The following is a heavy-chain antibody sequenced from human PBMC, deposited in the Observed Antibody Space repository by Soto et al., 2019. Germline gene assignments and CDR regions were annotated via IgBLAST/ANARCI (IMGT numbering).Heavy chain of an antibody. CDR2: IIPVFDKA. CDR3: ARLRRYWGDAFDL. CDR1: GGSFCSSA. D-gene: IGHD3-16*01. V-gene: IGHV1-69*01. J-gene: IGHJ3*01. Sequence: QVQLVQSGADVKKPGSSVKVSCKTSGGSFCSSAISWVRQAPAQGLEWMGEIIPVFDKANYAQNFQGRLTITADELTGTVFMELSSLRSEDTAVYFCARLRRYWGDAFDLWGLGTFVTVSS.